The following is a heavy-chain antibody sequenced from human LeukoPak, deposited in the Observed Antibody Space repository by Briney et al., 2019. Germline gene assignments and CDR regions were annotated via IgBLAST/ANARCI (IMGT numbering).Heavy chain of an antibody. V-gene: IGHV3-7*01. CDR1: GFIFSDYW. Sequence: GGSLRLSCAASGFIFSDYWMGWVRQAPGKGLEWVANIKPDGSENYHVDSVKGRFAFSRDNAKKSLYLQMDSLRAEDTAVYYCARLNYDFWSGVWEGYYMDVWGKGTTVTVSS. J-gene: IGHJ6*03. CDR2: IKPDGSEN. D-gene: IGHD3-3*01. CDR3: ARLNYDFWSGVWEGYYMDV.